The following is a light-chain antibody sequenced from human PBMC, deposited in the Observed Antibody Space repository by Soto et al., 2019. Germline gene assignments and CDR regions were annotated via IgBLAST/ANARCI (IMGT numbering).Light chain of an antibody. CDR2: GAS. Sequence: EIVMTQSPATLSVSPGERAPLSCRASQSVSSNLAWYQQTPGQAPRLLIYGASTRATGIPARFSGSGSGTEFSLTISSLQSEDFAVYYCQQYSKWPITFGQGTRLEI. CDR1: QSVSSN. J-gene: IGKJ5*01. V-gene: IGKV3-15*01. CDR3: QQYSKWPIT.